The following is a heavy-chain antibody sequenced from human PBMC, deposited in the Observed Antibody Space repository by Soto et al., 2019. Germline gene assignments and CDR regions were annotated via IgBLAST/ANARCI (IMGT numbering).Heavy chain of an antibody. J-gene: IGHJ4*02. CDR3: ARALLRLGELSFGSFDY. CDR2: FIPILGTT. Sequence: QVHLVQSGAEVRKPGSSVKVSCKASGCTFRNHGINWVRQAPGQGLEWVGAFIPILGTTNYAPKFQGRVTITADESTSTAYMQLSSLRSEDSAIYFCARALLRLGELSFGSFDYWGQGTLVTVSS. D-gene: IGHD3-16*01. V-gene: IGHV1-69*01. CDR1: GCTFRNHG.